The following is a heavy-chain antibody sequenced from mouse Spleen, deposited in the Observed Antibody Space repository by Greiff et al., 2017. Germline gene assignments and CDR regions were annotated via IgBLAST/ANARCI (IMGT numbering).Heavy chain of an antibody. CDR1: GYTFTSYW. J-gene: IGHJ4*01. V-gene: IGHV1-52*01. Sequence: VQLQQPGAELVRPGSSVKLSCKASGYTFTSYWMHWVKQRPIQGLEWIGNIDPSDSETHYNQKFKDKATLTVDKSSSTAYMQLSSLTSEDSAVYYCARGNGGGAMDYWGQGTSVTVSS. CDR2: IDPSDSET. CDR3: ARGNGGGAMDY.